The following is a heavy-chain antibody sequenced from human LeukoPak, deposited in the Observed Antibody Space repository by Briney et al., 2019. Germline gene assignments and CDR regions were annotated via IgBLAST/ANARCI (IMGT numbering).Heavy chain of an antibody. CDR2: ISAYNGNT. Sequence: ASVKVSCKASGYTFTSYGISWVRQAPGQGLEWMGWISAYNGNTNYAQKLQGRVTMTTDTSTSTAYMELRSLRSDDTAVYYCARAYYDILTGYYLGFDYWGQGTLVTVSS. CDR3: ARAYYDILTGYYLGFDY. CDR1: GYTFTSYG. D-gene: IGHD3-9*01. J-gene: IGHJ4*02. V-gene: IGHV1-18*01.